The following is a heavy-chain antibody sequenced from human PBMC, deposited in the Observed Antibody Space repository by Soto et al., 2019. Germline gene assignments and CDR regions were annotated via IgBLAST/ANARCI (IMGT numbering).Heavy chain of an antibody. CDR2: INWDSGSI. D-gene: IGHD2-15*01. V-gene: IGHV3-9*01. CDR3: ANLARGGSIRSDY. CDR1: GFTFDDSA. J-gene: IGHJ4*02. Sequence: EVQLVESGGGLVQPGRSLRLSCAASGFTFDDSAMHWVRQAPGKGLEWVSGINWDSGSIGYADSVKGRFTISRDNAKNSLYLQMNSLRAEDTALYYCANLARGGSIRSDYLGQGTLVTVSS.